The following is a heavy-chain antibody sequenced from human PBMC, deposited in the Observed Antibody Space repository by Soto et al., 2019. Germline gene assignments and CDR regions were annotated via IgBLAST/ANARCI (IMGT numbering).Heavy chain of an antibody. Sequence: SVKVSCKASGGTFSSYAISWVRQAPGQGLEWMGGIIPIFGTANYAQKFQGRVTITADESTSTAYMELSSLRSEDTAVYYCASGYCSGGSCFSNWFDPWGQGTLVTVAS. CDR1: GGTFSSYA. J-gene: IGHJ5*02. CDR3: ASGYCSGGSCFSNWFDP. V-gene: IGHV1-69*13. D-gene: IGHD2-15*01. CDR2: IIPIFGTA.